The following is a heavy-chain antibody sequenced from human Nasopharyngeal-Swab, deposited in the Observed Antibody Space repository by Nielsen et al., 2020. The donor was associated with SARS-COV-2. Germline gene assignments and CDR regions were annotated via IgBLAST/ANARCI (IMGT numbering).Heavy chain of an antibody. D-gene: IGHD5-24*01. CDR2: INHNERT. CDR1: GWSFSGYY. V-gene: IGHV4-34*01. Sequence: SETLSLTCAVDGWSFSGYYWNWIRQPPGKGLEWIGEINHNERTNYNPSLKSRVTMSVDTSNNRVSLKLTSLTATDTAVYYCARAGRVGDAYTGLDVWGQGTTVTVSS. J-gene: IGHJ6*02. CDR3: ARAGRVGDAYTGLDV.